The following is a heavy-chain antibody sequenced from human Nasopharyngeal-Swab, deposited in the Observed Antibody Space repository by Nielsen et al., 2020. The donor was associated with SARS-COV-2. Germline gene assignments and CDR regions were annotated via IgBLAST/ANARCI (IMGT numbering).Heavy chain of an antibody. CDR3: ARKRRGYYYYGMDV. CDR1: GGTDGRDA. D-gene: IGHD3-10*01. Sequence: SARAHGKASGGTDGRDAVSGARQAPGQGLEWMGGISPIFGTANYAQKFQGRVTITADESTSTAYMELSSLRSEDTAVYYCARKRRGYYYYGMDVWGQGTTVTVSS. V-gene: IGHV1-69*13. J-gene: IGHJ6*02. CDR2: ISPIFGTA.